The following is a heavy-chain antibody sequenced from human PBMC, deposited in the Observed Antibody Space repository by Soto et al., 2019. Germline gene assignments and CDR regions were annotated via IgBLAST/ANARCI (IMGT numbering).Heavy chain of an antibody. CDR2: IIPIFGTA. CDR3: ARGTGGYNWYYYYYGMDV. V-gene: IGHV1-69*13. J-gene: IGHJ6*02. Sequence: ASVKVSCKASGGTFSSYAISWVRQAPGQGLEWMGGIIPIFGTANYAQKFQGRVTITADESTSTAYMELSSLRSEDTAVYYCARGTGGYNWYYYYYGMDVWGQGTTVTVSS. CDR1: GGTFSSYA. D-gene: IGHD1-26*01.